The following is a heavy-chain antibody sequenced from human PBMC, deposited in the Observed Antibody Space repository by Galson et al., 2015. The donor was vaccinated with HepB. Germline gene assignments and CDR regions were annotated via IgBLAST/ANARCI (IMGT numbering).Heavy chain of an antibody. V-gene: IGHV1-18*04. CDR3: ARDNTGTDNPQYGMDV. CDR2: TSAYNGNT. D-gene: IGHD1-1*01. J-gene: IGHJ6*02. CDR1: GYTFTSYG. Sequence: SVKVSCKASGYTFTSYGISWVRQAPGQGLEWMGWTSAYNGNTNYAQKLQGRVTMTTDTSTSTAYMELRSLRSDDTAVYYCARDNTGTDNPQYGMDVWGQGTTVTVSS.